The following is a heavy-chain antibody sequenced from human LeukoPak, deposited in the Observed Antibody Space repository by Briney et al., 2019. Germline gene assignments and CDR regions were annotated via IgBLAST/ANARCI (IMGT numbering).Heavy chain of an antibody. CDR2: MNPNSGNT. J-gene: IGHJ4*02. CDR3: ARAYYDILTGRPFDY. Sequence: ASVKVSCKASGYTFTSYDINWVRQATGQGLEWMGWMNPNSGNTGYAQKFQGRVTMTRDTSISTAYMELSRLRSDDTAVYYCARAYYDILTGRPFDYWGQGTLVTVSS. V-gene: IGHV1-8*02. CDR1: GYTFTSYD. D-gene: IGHD3-9*01.